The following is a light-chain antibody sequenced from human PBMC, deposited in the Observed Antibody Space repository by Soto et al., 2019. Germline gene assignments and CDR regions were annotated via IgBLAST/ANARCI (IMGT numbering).Light chain of an antibody. J-gene: IGLJ2*01. CDR3: QSYDSSLSGVV. V-gene: IGLV1-40*01. Sequence: QSVLTQPPSVSGAPGQRVTISCTGSSFKIGAGYDVHWYQQLPGTAPKFLIYANSNRPSGVPDRFSGSKSGTSASLAITGLQAEDEADYYCQSYDSSLSGVVFGGGTKLTVL. CDR2: ANS. CDR1: SFKIGAGYD.